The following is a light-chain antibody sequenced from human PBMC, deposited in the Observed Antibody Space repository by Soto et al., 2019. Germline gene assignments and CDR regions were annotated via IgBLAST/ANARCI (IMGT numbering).Light chain of an antibody. V-gene: IGLV1-40*01. J-gene: IGLJ1*01. CDR1: SSNIGAGYD. CDR3: QSYDSSLSGHNYV. CDR2: RNS. Sequence: QSVLTQPPSVSGAPGQRVTISCTGSSSNIGAGYDVHWYQQLPGTAPKLLIYRNSNRPSGVPDRFSGSKSGTSASLAITGLQAEDEADYYCQSYDSSLSGHNYVFGTGTKVTVL.